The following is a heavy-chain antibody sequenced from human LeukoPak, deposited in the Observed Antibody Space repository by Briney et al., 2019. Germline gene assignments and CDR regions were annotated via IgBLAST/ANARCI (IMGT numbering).Heavy chain of an antibody. V-gene: IGHV1-69*04. CDR3: ARAVLPAAVVDY. Sequence: ASVKVSCKASGGTFSSYAISWVRQAPGQGLEWMGRIIPILGVANYAQKFQGRVTITADKSTSTAYMELSSLRSEDTAVYYCARAVLPAAVVDYWGQGTLVTVSP. D-gene: IGHD2-2*01. J-gene: IGHJ4*02. CDR2: IIPILGVA. CDR1: GGTFSSYA.